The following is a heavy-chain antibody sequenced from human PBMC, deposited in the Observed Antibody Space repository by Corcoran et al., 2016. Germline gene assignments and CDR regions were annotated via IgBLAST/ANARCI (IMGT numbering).Heavy chain of an antibody. J-gene: IGHJ5*02. CDR1: GYTFTGYY. CDR2: INPSGGST. D-gene: IGHD3-22*01. CDR3: ARDRREWHYYDSSGYKNWFDP. Sequence: QVQLVQSGAEVKKPGASVKVSCKASGYTFTGYYMHWVRQAPGQGLEWMGIINPSGGSTSYAQKFQGRVTMTRDTSTSTVYMELSSLRSEDTAVYYCARDRREWHYYDSSGYKNWFDPWGQGTLVTVSS. V-gene: IGHV1-46*01.